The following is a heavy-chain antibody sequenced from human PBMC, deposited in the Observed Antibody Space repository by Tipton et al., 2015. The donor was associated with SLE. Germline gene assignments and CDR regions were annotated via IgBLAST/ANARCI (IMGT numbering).Heavy chain of an antibody. CDR1: GGSISSGGYY. J-gene: IGHJ4*02. CDR2: IYYSGST. Sequence: TLSLTCTVSGGSISSGGYYWSWIRQHPGKGLEWIGYIYYSGSTYYNPSLKSRVTISVDTSKNQFSLKLSSVTAADTAVYYCARFTPFDRIAAARLDYWGQGTLVTVSS. V-gene: IGHV4-31*03. CDR3: ARFTPFDRIAAARLDY. D-gene: IGHD6-13*01.